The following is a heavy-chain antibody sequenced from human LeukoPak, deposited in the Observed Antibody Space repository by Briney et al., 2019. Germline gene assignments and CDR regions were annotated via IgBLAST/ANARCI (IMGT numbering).Heavy chain of an antibody. V-gene: IGHV3-23*01. CDR1: GFTFSTYA. J-gene: IGHJ4*02. CDR3: AKGSLGSCRGVTCYSLDY. D-gene: IGHD2-15*01. CDR2: ISGSEAGT. Sequence: PGGSLRLSCSASGFTFSTYAMSWVRPSPGKGLELVSAISGSEAGTYYADSVKGRFTISRDNSKNTLYLQMSSLRAEDTATYYCAKGSLGSCRGVTCYSLDYWGQGSLVTVSS.